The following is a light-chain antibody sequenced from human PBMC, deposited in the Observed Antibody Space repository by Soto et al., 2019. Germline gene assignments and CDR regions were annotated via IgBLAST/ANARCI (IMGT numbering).Light chain of an antibody. V-gene: IGKV3D-15*01. Sequence: EIVMTQSPSTLSVSPGDGATLSCRGSQSVDSNLACYQQKPGQTPRLLIYGASTRPTGIPARFSGGGSGTEFTLNIISLQSEDSAVYYCQQYTDWTLTFGGGTKVEIK. CDR3: QQYTDWTLT. CDR1: QSVDSN. CDR2: GAS. J-gene: IGKJ4*01.